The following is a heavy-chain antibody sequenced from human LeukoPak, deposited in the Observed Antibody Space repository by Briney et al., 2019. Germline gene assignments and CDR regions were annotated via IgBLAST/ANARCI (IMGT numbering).Heavy chain of an antibody. Sequence: GGSLRLSCAATGFIFNSYWMSWVRQAPGKGLEWVSSISSSSSYIYYADSVKGRFTISRDNAKNSLYLQMNSLRAEDTAVYYCARERRGSKGYCSGGSCSLYDYWGQGTLVTVSS. CDR2: ISSSSSYI. D-gene: IGHD2-15*01. J-gene: IGHJ4*02. CDR3: ARERRGSKGYCSGGSCSLYDY. V-gene: IGHV3-21*01. CDR1: GFIFNSYW.